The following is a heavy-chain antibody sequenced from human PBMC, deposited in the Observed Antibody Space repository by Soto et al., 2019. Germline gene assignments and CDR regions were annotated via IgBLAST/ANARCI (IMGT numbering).Heavy chain of an antibody. CDR2: ISYDGSNK. Sequence: QVQLVESGGGVVQPGRSLRLSCAASGFTFSSYAMHWVRQAPGKGLEWVAVISYDGSNKYYADSVKGRFTISRDNSKNTLYLQMNSLRAEDTAVYYCARDRGVATRWAYYYGMDVWGQGTTVTVSS. V-gene: IGHV3-30-3*01. J-gene: IGHJ6*02. D-gene: IGHD5-12*01. CDR3: ARDRGVATRWAYYYGMDV. CDR1: GFTFSSYA.